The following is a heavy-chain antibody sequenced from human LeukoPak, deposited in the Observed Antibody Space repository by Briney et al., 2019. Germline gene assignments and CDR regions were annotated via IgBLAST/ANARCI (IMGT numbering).Heavy chain of an antibody. CDR1: GFTFSTYW. CDR2: ISTDGSSA. J-gene: IGHJ4*02. CDR3: ARVMYYYASGSLVVYYFDS. D-gene: IGHD3-10*01. V-gene: IGHV3-74*01. Sequence: GGSLRLSCAASGFTFSTYWMHWVRQAPGKGLVWVSRISTDGSSATYADSVKGRFTISRDNAKNTLYLQMNSLRAEDTAVYYCARVMYYYASGSLVVYYFDSWGQGTLVSVSS.